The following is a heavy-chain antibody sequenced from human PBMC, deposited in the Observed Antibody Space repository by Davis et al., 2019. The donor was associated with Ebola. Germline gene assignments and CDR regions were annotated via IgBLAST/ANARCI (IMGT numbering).Heavy chain of an antibody. Sequence: PGGSLRLSCTDSVITFSSYAMTWVRQAPGKGLEWVSAISGSGGSTYYADSVKGRFTISRDNSKNTLYLQMSSLRAEDTAVYYCVKAAPTITISFDYWGQGTLVTVSS. V-gene: IGHV3-23*01. CDR3: VKAAPTITISFDY. CDR1: VITFSSYA. D-gene: IGHD3-3*01. J-gene: IGHJ4*02. CDR2: ISGSGGST.